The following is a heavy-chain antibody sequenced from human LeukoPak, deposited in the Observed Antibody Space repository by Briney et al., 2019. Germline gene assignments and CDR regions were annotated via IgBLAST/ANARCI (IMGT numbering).Heavy chain of an antibody. CDR1: GGTFSSYA. CDR3: ARVAAAGTTYFDY. D-gene: IGHD6-13*01. Sequence: GASVKVSCKASGGTFSSYAISWVRQAPGRGLEWMGGIIPIFGTANYAQKFQGRVTITADESTSTAYMELSSLRSEDTAVYYCARVAAAGTTYFDYWGQGTLVTVSS. CDR2: IIPIFGTA. V-gene: IGHV1-69*13. J-gene: IGHJ4*02.